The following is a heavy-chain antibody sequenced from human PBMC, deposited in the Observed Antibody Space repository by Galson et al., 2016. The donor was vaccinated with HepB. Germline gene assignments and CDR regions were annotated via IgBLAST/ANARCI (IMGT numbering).Heavy chain of an antibody. CDR1: GGSISSFY. D-gene: IGHD3-16*02. V-gene: IGHV4-59*08. J-gene: IGHJ5*02. Sequence: SETLSLTCTVSGGSISSFYWSWIRQPPGKGLEWIGYIYYSGSTSGGTNYTPSLKSRVTMSVDTSKNQLSLKLSSVTAADTAVYYCARHFRGPNVKLSGWFDPWGQGTLVTVSS. CDR3: ARHFRGPNVKLSGWFDP. CDR2: IYYSGSTSGGT.